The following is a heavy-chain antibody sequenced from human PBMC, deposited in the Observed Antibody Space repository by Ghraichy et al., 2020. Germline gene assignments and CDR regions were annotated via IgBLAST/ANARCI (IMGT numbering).Heavy chain of an antibody. CDR2: IHYKGTS. CDR1: GGSVSNFY. D-gene: IGHD3-22*01. CDR3: ARDLSYYYDTSGWGLFDP. J-gene: IGHJ5*02. V-gene: IGHV4-59*02. Sequence: SETLSLTCAVSGGSVSNFYWTWIRQPPGKGLEWIGHIHYKGTSNHNPSLTSRVILSVDTSKNQVSLRLFSVTAADTATYFCARDLSYYYDTSGWGLFDPWGQGTTVIVSS.